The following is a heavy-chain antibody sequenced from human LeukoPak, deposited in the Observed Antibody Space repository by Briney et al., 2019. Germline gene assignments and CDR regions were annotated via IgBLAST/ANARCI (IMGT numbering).Heavy chain of an antibody. CDR2: ISYDGSNK. J-gene: IGHJ6*04. D-gene: IGHD2-2*01. CDR3: AKLGYCSSTSCYGWDMDV. V-gene: IGHV3-30*18. CDR1: GFTFSSYG. Sequence: PGRSLRLYCAASGFTFSSYGMHWVRQAPGKGLEWVAVISYDGSNKYYADSVKGRFTISRDNSKNTLYLQMNSLRAEDTAVYYCAKLGYCSSTSCYGWDMDVWGKGTTVTVSS.